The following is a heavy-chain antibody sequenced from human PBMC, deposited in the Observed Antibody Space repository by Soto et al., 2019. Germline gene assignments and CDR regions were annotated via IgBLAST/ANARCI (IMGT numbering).Heavy chain of an antibody. CDR2: FDPEDGET. CDR3: ATDPCGGSGSDRGGYYYYGMDV. J-gene: IGHJ6*02. Sequence: ASVKSPGRVAGYTLTDVSLHWVRTAPGKGLECRGGFDPEDGETIYAHKFQGRVTMTEDTSTDTAYMELSSLRSEDTAVYYCATDPCGGSGSDRGGYYYYGMDVWG. CDR1: GYTLTDVS. D-gene: IGHD3-10*01. V-gene: IGHV1-24*01.